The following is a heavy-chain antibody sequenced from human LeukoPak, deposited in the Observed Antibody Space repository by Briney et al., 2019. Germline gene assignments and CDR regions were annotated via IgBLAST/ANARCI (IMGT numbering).Heavy chain of an antibody. V-gene: IGHV3-21*01. J-gene: IGHJ4*02. CDR2: ISSSSSYI. CDR3: ARERGSSSWMTFDY. CDR1: GFTFSSYS. D-gene: IGHD6-13*01. Sequence: GGSLRLSCAASGFTFSSYSMNWVRQAPGKGLEWVSSISSSSSYIYYADSVKGRFSISRDNAKNSLYLQMNSLRAEDTAVYYCARERGSSSWMTFDYWGQGTLVTVSS.